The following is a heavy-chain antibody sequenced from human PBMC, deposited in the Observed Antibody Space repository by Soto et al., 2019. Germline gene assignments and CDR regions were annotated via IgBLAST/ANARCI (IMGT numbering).Heavy chain of an antibody. CDR1: GFTFRNYW. CDR3: VRENYFDY. Sequence: PGGSLRLSCAGSGFTFRNYWMGWVRQAPGKRPEWVANIKQDGSERYYADSVKGRFTISRDNAKNSLYLQMNSLGADDTAVYYCVRENYFDYWGQGILVTVSS. CDR2: IKQDGSER. V-gene: IGHV3-7*01. J-gene: IGHJ4*02.